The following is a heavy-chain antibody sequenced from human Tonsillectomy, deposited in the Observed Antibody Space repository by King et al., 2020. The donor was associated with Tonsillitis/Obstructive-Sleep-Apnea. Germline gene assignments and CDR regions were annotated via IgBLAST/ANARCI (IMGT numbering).Heavy chain of an antibody. Sequence: VQLVESGGDLVKPGGSLRLSCAASGFTFSDYYMSWIRQAPGKGLEWVSYISSRSSYINYSYSVKGRLTISRDNAKNSLYLQMNSLRAENTARYYCARSLGDCTNGVCYNYFDYWGQGTLVTVSS. CDR3: ARSLGDCTNGVCYNYFDY. CDR1: GFTFSDYY. CDR2: ISSRSSYI. J-gene: IGHJ4*02. V-gene: IGHV3-11*05. D-gene: IGHD2-8*01.